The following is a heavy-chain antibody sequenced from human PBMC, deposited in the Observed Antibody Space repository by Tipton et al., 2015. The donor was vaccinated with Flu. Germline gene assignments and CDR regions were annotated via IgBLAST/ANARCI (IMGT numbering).Heavy chain of an antibody. CDR2: ITGNGGIT. D-gene: IGHD2-2*01. CDR3: ARAGWGYCSRTSCSHYYFYGMDV. V-gene: IGHV3-64*02. J-gene: IGHJ6*02. Sequence: SLRLSCPASGFTFSNYAMHWVRQAPGKGLQYVSSITGNGGITDYVDSVKGRFTMSRDNSESTLYLQMGSLRAEDTAVYFCARAGWGYCSRTSCSHYYFYGMDVWGQGTTVTVSS. CDR1: GFTFSNYA.